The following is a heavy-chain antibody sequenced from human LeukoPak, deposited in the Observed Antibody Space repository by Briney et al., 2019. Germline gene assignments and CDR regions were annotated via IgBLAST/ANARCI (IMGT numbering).Heavy chain of an antibody. CDR2: LYSGGST. D-gene: IGHD3-22*01. CDR3: ARDLTYYYDK. CDR1: GFTFSSYA. V-gene: IGHV3-53*01. J-gene: IGHJ4*02. Sequence: GGSLRLSCAASGFTFSSYAMSWVRQAPGKGLEWVSVLYSGGSTYYADSVKGRCTISRDNSKNTLYLQMNSLRAEDTAVYYCARDLTYYYDKWGQGTLVTVSS.